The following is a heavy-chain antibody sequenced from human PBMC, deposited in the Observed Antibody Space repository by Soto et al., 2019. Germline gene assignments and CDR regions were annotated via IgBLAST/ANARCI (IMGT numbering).Heavy chain of an antibody. V-gene: IGHV3-72*01. Sequence: GRSLRHPNAASGLNFIDHDMDWISQAPGKGLEWVGRTQNKANSYTTKYYADSVKGRFTISRDNSKNTLYLQMNSLRAEDTAVYYCAKDRSYDSSAFDYWGQGTLVTVSS. CDR3: AKDRSYDSSAFDY. J-gene: IGHJ4*02. D-gene: IGHD3-22*01. CDR1: GLNFIDHD. CDR2: TQNKANSYTT.